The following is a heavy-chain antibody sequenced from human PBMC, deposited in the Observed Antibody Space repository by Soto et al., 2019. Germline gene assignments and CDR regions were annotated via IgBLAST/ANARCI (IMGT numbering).Heavy chain of an antibody. CDR2: ISGSGGST. CDR1: GFTFSSYA. J-gene: IGHJ6*03. Sequence: EVQLLESGGGLVQPGGSLRLSCAASGFTFSSYAMSWVRQAPGKGLEWVSAISGSGGSTYYADSVKGRFTISRDNSKNTLYLQMNSLRAEDTAVYYCAKPNLTAMVSYYYMDVWGKGTTVTVSS. D-gene: IGHD5-18*01. CDR3: AKPNLTAMVSYYYMDV. V-gene: IGHV3-23*01.